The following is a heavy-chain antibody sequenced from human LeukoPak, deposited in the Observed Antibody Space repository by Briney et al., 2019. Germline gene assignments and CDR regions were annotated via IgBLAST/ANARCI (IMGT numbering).Heavy chain of an antibody. J-gene: IGHJ3*02. CDR2: INPNSGGT. D-gene: IGHD3-22*01. CDR3: ARGSSITMIVVVIKVSGAFDI. CDR1: GYTFTGYY. V-gene: IGHV1-2*02. Sequence: ASVKVPCKASGYTFTGYYMHWVRQAPGQGLEWMGWINPNSGGTNYAQKFQGRVTMTRDTSISTAYMELSRLRSDDTAVYYCARGSSITMIVVVIKVSGAFDIWGQGTMVTVSS.